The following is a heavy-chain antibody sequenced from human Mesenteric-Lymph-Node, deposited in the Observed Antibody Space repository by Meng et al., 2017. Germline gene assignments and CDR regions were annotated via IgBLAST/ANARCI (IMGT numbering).Heavy chain of an antibody. CDR2: INPSTAHP. J-gene: IGHJ4*02. CDR3: VRDVPDGDISLFDS. D-gene: IGHD2-21*02. Sequence: QVHLAQSGARVTKPGASVKVSCKAPGYTFTSYYMHWVRQAPGQGLEWMGIINPSTAHPTYAQDFTGRFVFSLDISVNTAYLQINSLKAEDTAIYYCVRDVPDGDISLFDSWGQGTLVTVSS. V-gene: IGHV7-4-1*02. CDR1: GYTFTSYY.